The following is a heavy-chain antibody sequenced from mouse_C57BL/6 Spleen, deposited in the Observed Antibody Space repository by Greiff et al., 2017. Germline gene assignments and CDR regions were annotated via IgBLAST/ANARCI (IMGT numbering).Heavy chain of an antibody. CDR1: GFTFTAYY. J-gene: IGHJ4*01. CDR2: IRNKANGYTT. CDR3: ARYRGWYGAMDY. V-gene: IGHV7-3*01. D-gene: IGHD2-14*01. Sequence: EVQLVESGGGLVPPGGSLSLSCAASGFTFTAYYMSWVRQPPGKALEWLGFIRNKANGYTTESSASVKGRFTISRDNSQSSLYLQMNALRAEDSATYYCARYRGWYGAMDYWGQGTSVTVSS.